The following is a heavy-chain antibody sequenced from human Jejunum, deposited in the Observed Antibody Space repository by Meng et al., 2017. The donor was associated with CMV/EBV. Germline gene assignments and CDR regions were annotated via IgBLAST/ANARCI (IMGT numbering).Heavy chain of an antibody. J-gene: IGHJ4*02. CDR2: ISIGSDTI. CDR1: GFTFRSYE. D-gene: IGHD2-2*01. V-gene: IGHV3-48*03. Sequence: GFTFRSYEMNWGRQAPGKGLEWVSYISIGSDTIYYADSVKGRFTISRDNANNLLSLQMNSLRAEDTAVYYCVSRSCSSISCHFDQWGQGTLVTVSS. CDR3: VSRSCSSISCHFDQ.